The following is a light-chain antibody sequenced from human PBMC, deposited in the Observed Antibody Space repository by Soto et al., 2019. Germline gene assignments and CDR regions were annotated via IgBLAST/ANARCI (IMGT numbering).Light chain of an antibody. Sequence: EIALTQSPGTLSLSAGERETLSCRASQSVTNPLAWYQQKPGQAPRLLIYGASSRATGIPDRFSGSGSGTDFTLTISRLEPEDFAVYYCQQYGGSPRTFGQGTKVGIK. V-gene: IGKV3-20*01. CDR3: QQYGGSPRT. J-gene: IGKJ1*01. CDR2: GAS. CDR1: QSVTNP.